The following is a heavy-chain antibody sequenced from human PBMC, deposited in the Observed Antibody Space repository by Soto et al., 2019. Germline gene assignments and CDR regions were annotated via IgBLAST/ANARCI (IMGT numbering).Heavy chain of an antibody. CDR3: AKTATYDYVWGDYRYFFDH. D-gene: IGHD3-16*02. V-gene: IGHV3-23*01. CDR2: ISGGGDRT. J-gene: IGHJ4*02. CDR1: GFPFNTHG. Sequence: GESLKISCGASGFPFNTHGMAWVRQAPGKGLEWVSGISGGGDRTQYADGVKGRFTISRDNSKNTVDLQMTSLRAEDTATYYCAKTATYDYVWGDYRYFFDHWGQGTVVTVSS.